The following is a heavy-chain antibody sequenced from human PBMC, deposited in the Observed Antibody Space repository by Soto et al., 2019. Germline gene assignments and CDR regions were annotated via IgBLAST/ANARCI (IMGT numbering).Heavy chain of an antibody. Sequence: QVQLVQSGAEVKKPGSSVKVSCKASGGTFSSYAISWVRQAPGQGLEWMGGIIPIFGTANYAQKFRGRVTITADKSTSTAYMELSSLRSEDTAVYYCARTSSDIVVVPAAIADAFDIWGQGTMVTVSS. D-gene: IGHD2-2*02. CDR2: IIPIFGTA. J-gene: IGHJ3*02. CDR3: ARTSSDIVVVPAAIADAFDI. CDR1: GGTFSSYA. V-gene: IGHV1-69*06.